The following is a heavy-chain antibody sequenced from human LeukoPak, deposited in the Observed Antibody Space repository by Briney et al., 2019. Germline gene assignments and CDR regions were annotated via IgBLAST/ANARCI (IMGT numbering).Heavy chain of an antibody. Sequence: GESLKISCAASGFTFSSYWMSWVRQAPGKGLEWVANIKQDGSEKYYVDSVKGRFTISRDNAKNSLYLQMNSLRAEDTAVYYCARLGTYGSGSYSSFDAFDIWGQGTMVTVSS. D-gene: IGHD3-10*01. CDR3: ARLGTYGSGSYSSFDAFDI. V-gene: IGHV3-7*01. CDR1: GFTFSSYW. CDR2: IKQDGSEK. J-gene: IGHJ3*02.